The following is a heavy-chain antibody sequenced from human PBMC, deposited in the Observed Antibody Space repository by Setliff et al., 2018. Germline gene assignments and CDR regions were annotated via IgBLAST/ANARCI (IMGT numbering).Heavy chain of an antibody. CDR3: ARGIYYFDIMGDP. J-gene: IGHJ5*02. CDR2: IRPHNGNT. V-gene: IGHV1-18*01. D-gene: IGHD3-22*01. CDR1: GYTFTNYG. Sequence: ASVKVSCKASGYTFTNYGITWVRQAPGQGLEWMGWIRPHNGNTAYAQKFQDRVILTTDTPTTTVYMELRSLRSDDTAVYYCARGIYYFDIMGDPWGQGTLVTVSS.